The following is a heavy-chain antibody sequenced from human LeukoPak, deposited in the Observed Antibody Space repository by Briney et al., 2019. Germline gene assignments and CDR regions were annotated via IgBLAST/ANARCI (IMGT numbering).Heavy chain of an antibody. CDR3: ARGSETNRYYDFWSGRYYYYGMDV. Sequence: ASVKVSCKASGYTFTSYGISWVRQAPGQGLEWMGWISAYNGNTNYAQKLQGRVTMTTDTSTSTAYMELRSLRSDDTAVYYCARGSETNRYYDFWSGRYYYYGMDVWGQGTTVTVSS. CDR1: GYTFTSYG. V-gene: IGHV1-18*01. J-gene: IGHJ6*02. D-gene: IGHD3-3*01. CDR2: ISAYNGNT.